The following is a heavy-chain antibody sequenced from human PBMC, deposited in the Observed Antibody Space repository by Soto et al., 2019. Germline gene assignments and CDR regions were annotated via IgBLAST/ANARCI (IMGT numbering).Heavy chain of an antibody. CDR1: GYTFTGYY. CDR3: ARGGKLWLHQDWFDP. D-gene: IGHD5-18*01. Sequence: QVQLVQSGAEVKKPGASVKVSCKASGYTFTGYYMHWVRQAPGQGLEWMGWINPNSGGTNYAQKLQGRVTMTRDTSISTAYMELSRLRSDDTAVYYCARGGKLWLHQDWFDPWGQGTLVTVSS. CDR2: INPNSGGT. V-gene: IGHV1-2*02. J-gene: IGHJ5*02.